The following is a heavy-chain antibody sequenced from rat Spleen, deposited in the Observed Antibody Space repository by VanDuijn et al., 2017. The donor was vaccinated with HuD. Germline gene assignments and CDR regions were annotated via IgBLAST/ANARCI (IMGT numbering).Heavy chain of an antibody. CDR3: TRSLYSSPRFDY. Sequence: QVQLKESGPGLVQPSQTLSLTCTVSGFSLTGNNIYWVRQPPGKGLEWMGRMRYDGDTSYNSALKSRLSISRDTSKNQVFLKMGSLKSDDTAIYYGTRSLYSSPRFDYWGQGVLVTVSA. CDR2: MRYDGDT. CDR1: GFSLTGNN. V-gene: IGHV2-63*01. J-gene: IGHJ2*01. D-gene: IGHD1-2*01.